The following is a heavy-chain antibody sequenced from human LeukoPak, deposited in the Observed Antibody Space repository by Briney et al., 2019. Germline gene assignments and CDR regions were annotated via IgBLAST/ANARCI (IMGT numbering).Heavy chain of an antibody. J-gene: IGHJ6*02. CDR3: ARRGGSGWLNYYYYGMDV. CDR2: IYYSGST. V-gene: IGHV4-39*01. D-gene: IGHD6-19*01. CDR1: GGSISSSSYY. Sequence: TLSLTCTVSGGSISSSSYYWGWIRQPPGKGLEWIGSIYYSGSTYYNPSLKSRVTISVDTSKNQFSLKLSSVTAADTAVYYCARRGGSGWLNYYYYGMDVWGQGTTVTVSS.